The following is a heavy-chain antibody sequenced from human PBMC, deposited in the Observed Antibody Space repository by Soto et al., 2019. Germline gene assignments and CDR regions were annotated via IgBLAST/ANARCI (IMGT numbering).Heavy chain of an antibody. V-gene: IGHV3-23*01. CDR2: ISGSGGTT. Sequence: GGSLRLSCAASGFIFSSYAMGWVRQAPGKGLEWVSIISGSGGTTYSADSVKGRFTISRDNSKNTLFLQMTSLRAEDTAVYYCAKSTTAVTDWLDPWGQGTLVTVSS. D-gene: IGHD1-1*01. CDR1: GFIFSSYA. J-gene: IGHJ5*02. CDR3: AKSTTAVTDWLDP.